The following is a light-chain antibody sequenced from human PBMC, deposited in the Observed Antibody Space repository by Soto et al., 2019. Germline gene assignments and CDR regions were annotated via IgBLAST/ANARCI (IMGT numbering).Light chain of an antibody. CDR2: ANS. V-gene: IGLV1-40*01. Sequence: QSVLTQPPSVSGAPGQRVTISCTGSSSNIGAGYDVHWYHQLPGTAPKLLIYANSHRPSGVPDRFSGSKSGTSASLAITGLQADDEADFYCQSYDSSLSGSVFGGGTKLTVL. CDR3: QSYDSSLSGSV. J-gene: IGLJ2*01. CDR1: SSNIGAGYD.